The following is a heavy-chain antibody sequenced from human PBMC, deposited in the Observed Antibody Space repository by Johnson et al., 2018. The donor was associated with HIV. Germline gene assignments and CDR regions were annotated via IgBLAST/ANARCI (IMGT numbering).Heavy chain of an antibody. Sequence: VQLVESGGGLVQPGGSLRLSCAASGFTFSSYALHWVRQAPGKGLEWVAIILHDGFKKYYADSVKGRFTISRDNSKNTLYLQMNSLRPEDTAVYYCARQSLRAFDIWGQGTMVTVSS. CDR3: ARQSLRAFDI. CDR2: ILHDGFKK. CDR1: GFTFSSYA. J-gene: IGHJ3*02. V-gene: IGHV3-30*04.